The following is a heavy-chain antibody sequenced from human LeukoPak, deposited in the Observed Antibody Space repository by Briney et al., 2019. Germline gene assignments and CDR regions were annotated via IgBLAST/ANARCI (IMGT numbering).Heavy chain of an antibody. J-gene: IGHJ4*02. CDR1: GFTFSSYG. D-gene: IGHD4-17*01. CDR3: ARAGYGDPHFDF. CDR2: IWYDGSNK. Sequence: GRSLRLSCAASGFTFSSYGMHWVRQAPGKGLEWVAVIWYDGSNKYYADSVKDRFTISRDNSKNTLYLQMNSLRAEDTAAYYCARAGYGDPHFDFWGQGTLVTVSS. V-gene: IGHV3-33*01.